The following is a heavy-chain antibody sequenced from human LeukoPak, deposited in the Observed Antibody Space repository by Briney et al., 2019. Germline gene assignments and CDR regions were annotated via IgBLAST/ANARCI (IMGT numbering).Heavy chain of an antibody. CDR1: GVFISSGNYY. V-gene: IGHV4-31*01. CDR2: ILNSGIT. CDR3: ARGRRDGYNGLDY. D-gene: IGHD5-24*01. Sequence: SETLSLTCTVSGVFISSGNYYWNWIRQRPGKSLEWIGNILNSGITSYNPSLKSPVSISVDTSKNQLSLKLSSVTAADTAVYYCARGRRDGYNGLDYWGQGTLVTVSS. J-gene: IGHJ4*02.